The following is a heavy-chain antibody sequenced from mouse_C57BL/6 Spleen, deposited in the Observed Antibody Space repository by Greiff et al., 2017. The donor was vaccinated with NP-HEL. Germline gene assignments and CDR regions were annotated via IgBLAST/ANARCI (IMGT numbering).Heavy chain of an antibody. D-gene: IGHD1-1*01. CDR1: GYTFTSYW. J-gene: IGHJ2*01. V-gene: IGHV1-69*01. CDR2: IDPSDSYT. Sequence: VQLQQPGAELVMPGASVKLSCKASGYTFTSYWMHWVKQRPGQGLEWIGEIDPSDSYTNYNQKFKGKSTLTVDKSSSKAYMQLSSLTSEDSAVYYCARSGNYYGSSPDYWGQGTTLTVSS. CDR3: ARSGNYYGSSPDY.